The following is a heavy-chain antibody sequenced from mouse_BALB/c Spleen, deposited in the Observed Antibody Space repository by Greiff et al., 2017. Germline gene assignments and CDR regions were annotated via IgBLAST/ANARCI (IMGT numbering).Heavy chain of an antibody. V-gene: IGHV1-5*01. J-gene: IGHJ2*01. D-gene: IGHD1-1*01. CDR2: IYPGNSDT. CDR1: GYSFTSYW. CDR3: TDYYGSRDYFDY. Sequence: EVQLQQSGTVLARPGASVKMSCKASGYSFTSYWMHWVKQRPGQGLEWIGAIYPGNSDTSYNQKFKGKAKLTAVTSASTAYMELSSLTNEDSAVYYCTDYYGSRDYFDYWGQGTTLTVSS.